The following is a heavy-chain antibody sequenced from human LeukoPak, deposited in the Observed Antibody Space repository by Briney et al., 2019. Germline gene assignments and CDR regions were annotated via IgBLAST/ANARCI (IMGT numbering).Heavy chain of an antibody. D-gene: IGHD6-19*01. V-gene: IGHV3-21*01. CDR3: ARAVAGTEWYFDL. Sequence: PGGSLRLSCAASGFTFSTYSMHWVRQAPGKELEWGSSISSTSTYIYYADSVKGRFTLSRDNAKNSTYLQMSSLRAEDTAVYYCARAVAGTEWYFDLWGRGTLVTVSP. CDR1: GFTFSTYS. CDR2: ISSTSTYI. J-gene: IGHJ2*01.